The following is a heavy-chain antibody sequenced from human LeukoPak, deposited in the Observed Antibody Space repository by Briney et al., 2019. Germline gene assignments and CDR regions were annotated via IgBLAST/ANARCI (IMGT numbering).Heavy chain of an antibody. CDR3: ARSYDFWYYYGMDV. Sequence: ASVNVSCKASGYTFTGYYMHWVRQAPGQGLEWMGWINPNSGGTNYAQKFQGRVTMTRDTSISTAYMELSRLRSDDTAVYYCARSYDFWYYYGMDVWGQGTTVTVSS. CDR1: GYTFTGYY. J-gene: IGHJ6*02. CDR2: INPNSGGT. V-gene: IGHV1-2*02. D-gene: IGHD3-3*01.